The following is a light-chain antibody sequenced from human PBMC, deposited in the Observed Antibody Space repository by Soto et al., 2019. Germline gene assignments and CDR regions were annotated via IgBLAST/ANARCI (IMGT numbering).Light chain of an antibody. CDR1: SSDVGGYKY. Sequence: SALTQPRSVSGSPGQSVTISCTGTSSDVGGYKYVSWYQQQPGKAPKLMIYDVSKRPSGVPDRFSGSKSGNTASLTISGLQAEDEADYYCCSYAGSYTLVFGGGTKLTVL. J-gene: IGLJ2*01. CDR2: DVS. CDR3: CSYAGSYTLV. V-gene: IGLV2-11*01.